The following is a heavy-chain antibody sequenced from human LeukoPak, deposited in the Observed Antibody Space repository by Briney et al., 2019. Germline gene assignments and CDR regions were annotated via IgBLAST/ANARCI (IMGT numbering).Heavy chain of an antibody. J-gene: IGHJ4*02. CDR2: ISSNGDNT. V-gene: IGHV3-64D*06. CDR1: GFTFSTDV. CDR3: VRGTGY. Sequence: GRSLRLSCSVSGFTFSTDVMHWVRQAPGKGLEYVPAISSNGDNTYYADSVKGRFTISRDNSKNTLYLQMSSLRADDTAVYYCVRGTGYWGQGTLVTVSS.